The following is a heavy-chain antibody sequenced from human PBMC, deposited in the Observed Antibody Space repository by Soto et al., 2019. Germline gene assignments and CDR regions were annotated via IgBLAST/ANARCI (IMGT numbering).Heavy chain of an antibody. V-gene: IGHV1-24*01. J-gene: IGHJ4*02. CDR3: ATASSYYVHESLDH. D-gene: IGHD3-10*01. CDR1: GHTLTQLA. Sequence: QVQLAQSGAEVKKPGASVKVSCKVSGHTLTQLAMHWVRQAPGKGLEWMGGFDPDDGGTIYAPMFRGRVTMTEDTSIDTAYMELSGLRSEDTAVYYCATASSYYVHESLDHWGQGTLVTVSS. CDR2: FDPDDGGT.